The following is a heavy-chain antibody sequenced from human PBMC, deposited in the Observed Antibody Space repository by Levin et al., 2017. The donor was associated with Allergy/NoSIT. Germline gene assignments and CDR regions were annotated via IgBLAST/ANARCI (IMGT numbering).Heavy chain of an antibody. V-gene: IGHV7-4-1*02. D-gene: IGHD1-26*01. CDR1: GYTFTSYA. Sequence: GESLKISCKASGYTFTSYAMNWVRQAPGQGLEWMGWINTNTGNPTYAQGFTGRFVFSLDTSVSTAYLQISSLKAEDTAVYYCALSTGLGEATTLDYWGQGTLVTVSS. CDR3: ALSTGLGEATTLDY. CDR2: INTNTGNP. J-gene: IGHJ4*02.